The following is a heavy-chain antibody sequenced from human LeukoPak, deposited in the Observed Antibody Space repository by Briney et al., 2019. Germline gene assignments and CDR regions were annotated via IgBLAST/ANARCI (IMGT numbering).Heavy chain of an antibody. CDR1: GFTFSSYA. Sequence: HPGGSLRLSCAASGFTFSSYAMHWVRQAPGKGLEWVAVISYDGSNKYYADSVKGRFTISRDNSKNTLYLQMNSLRAEDTAVYYCARDPRSIAVAGTNWFDPWGQGTLVTVSS. CDR3: ARDPRSIAVAGTNWFDP. J-gene: IGHJ5*02. CDR2: ISYDGSNK. V-gene: IGHV3-30-3*01. D-gene: IGHD6-19*01.